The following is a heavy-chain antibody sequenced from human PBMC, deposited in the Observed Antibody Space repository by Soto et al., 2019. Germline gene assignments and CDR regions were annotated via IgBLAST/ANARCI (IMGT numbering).Heavy chain of an antibody. CDR2: ISAYNGNT. J-gene: IGHJ6*02. CDR1: GYTFTSYG. Sequence: ASVKVSCKASGYTFTSYGISWVRQAPGQGLEWMGWISAYNGNTNYAQRLQGRVTMTTDTSTSTAYMELRSLRSDDTAVYYCAREDSSWYHLDVWGQGTTVTVSS. D-gene: IGHD6-13*01. V-gene: IGHV1-18*01. CDR3: AREDSSWYHLDV.